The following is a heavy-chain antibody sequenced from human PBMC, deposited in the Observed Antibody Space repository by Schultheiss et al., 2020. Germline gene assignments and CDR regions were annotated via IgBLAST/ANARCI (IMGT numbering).Heavy chain of an antibody. CDR1: GFTFSSYA. D-gene: IGHD3-22*01. CDR3: ARSYYDSRYDAFDI. J-gene: IGHJ3*02. Sequence: GESLKISCAASGFTFSSYAMHWVRQAPGKGLEWVAVISYDGSNKYYADSVKGRFTISRDNSKNTLYLQMNSLRAEDTAVYYCARSYYDSRYDAFDIWGQGTMVTVSS. CDR2: ISYDGSNK. V-gene: IGHV3-30-3*01.